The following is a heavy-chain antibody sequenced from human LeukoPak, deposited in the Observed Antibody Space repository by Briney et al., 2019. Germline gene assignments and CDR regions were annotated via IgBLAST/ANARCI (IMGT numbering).Heavy chain of an antibody. CDR3: ARDVRFYCSSTSCYTGGWFDP. CDR1: GGSISSGGYY. Sequence: SETLSLTCTVSGGSISSGGYYWSWIRQHPGKGLEWIGYIYYSGSTYYNPSLKSRVTISVDTSKNQFSLKLSSVTAADTAVYYCARDVRFYCSSTSCYTGGWFDPWGQGTLVTVSS. J-gene: IGHJ5*02. V-gene: IGHV4-31*03. CDR2: IYYSGST. D-gene: IGHD2-2*02.